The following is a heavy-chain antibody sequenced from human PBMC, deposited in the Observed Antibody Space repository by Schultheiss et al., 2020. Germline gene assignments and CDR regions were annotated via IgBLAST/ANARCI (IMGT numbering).Heavy chain of an antibody. CDR1: GFTFSSYA. V-gene: IGHV3-23*01. CDR2: ISGSGGST. Sequence: GGSLRLSCATSGFTFSSYAMSWVRQAPGKGLEWVSAISGSGGSTYYADAVKGRFTISRDNSKNTLYLQMNSLRAEDTAVYYCAKDLSDYGDYPNAFDIWGQGTMVTVSS. CDR3: AKDLSDYGDYPNAFDI. D-gene: IGHD4-17*01. J-gene: IGHJ3*02.